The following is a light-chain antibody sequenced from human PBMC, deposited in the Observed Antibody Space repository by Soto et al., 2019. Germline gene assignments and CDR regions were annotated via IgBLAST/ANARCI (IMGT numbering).Light chain of an antibody. CDR3: QQRNNWPPWT. CDR2: DAS. Sequence: EIVLTQSPATLSLSPGERATLSCRASQSVSYHLAWYQQKPGQAPRLLIYDASNRATGIPARFSGSGSGTDFTLTISILEPEDYAIYYCQQRNNWPPWTFGQGTKVEIK. J-gene: IGKJ1*01. CDR1: QSVSYH. V-gene: IGKV3-11*01.